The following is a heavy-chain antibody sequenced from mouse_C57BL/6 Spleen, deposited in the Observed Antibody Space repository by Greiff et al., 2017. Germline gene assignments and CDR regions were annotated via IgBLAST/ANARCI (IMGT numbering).Heavy chain of an antibody. CDR2: ISYDGSN. CDR3: ARDQNYYGYFDY. Sequence: EVKLMESGPGLVKPSQSLSLTCSVTGYSITSGYYWNWIRQFPGNKLEWMGYISYDGSNNYNPSLKNRISITRDTSKNQFFLKLNSVTTEDTATYYCARDQNYYGYFDYWGQGTTLTVSS. V-gene: IGHV3-6*01. D-gene: IGHD1-1*01. CDR1: GYSITSGYY. J-gene: IGHJ2*01.